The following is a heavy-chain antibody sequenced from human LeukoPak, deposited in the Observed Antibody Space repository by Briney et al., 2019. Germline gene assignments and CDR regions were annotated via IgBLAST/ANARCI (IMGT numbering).Heavy chain of an antibody. D-gene: IGHD3-22*01. CDR2: ISSSSSTI. CDR3: ARDYDSSGYSFDY. V-gene: IGHV3-48*01. CDR1: GFTFSSYS. Sequence: GGSLRLSCAASGFTFSSYSMNWVRQAPGKGLEWVSYISSSSSTIYYADSVKGRFTISRDNAKNSLYLQMNSLRAEDTAVYYCARDYDSSGYSFDYWGQGTLVTVSS. J-gene: IGHJ4*02.